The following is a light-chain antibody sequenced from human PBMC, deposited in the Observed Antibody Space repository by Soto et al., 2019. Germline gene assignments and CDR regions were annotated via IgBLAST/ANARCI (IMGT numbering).Light chain of an antibody. CDR1: QSITNN. CDR3: QQYDVWPST. J-gene: IGKJ5*01. Sequence: EIVMTQSPATLSVSPGERATLSCRASQSITNNLAWYQQKPGQAPRLLIYYASSRATGIPARFSASGSGTEFTLTISSLQSEDFAVYYCQQYDVWPSTFGQGTRLEVK. CDR2: YAS. V-gene: IGKV3-15*01.